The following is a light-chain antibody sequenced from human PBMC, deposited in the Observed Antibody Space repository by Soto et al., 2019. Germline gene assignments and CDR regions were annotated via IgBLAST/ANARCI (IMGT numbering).Light chain of an antibody. CDR3: QVWDSSSAHAV. CDR2: DDS. V-gene: IGLV3-21*02. CDR1: NSGSKS. J-gene: IGLJ7*01. Sequence: SYELTQPPSVSVAPGQTARITCGGTNSGSKSVHWYQQKPGQAPVLVVYDDSDRPSGIPERFSGSNSGNTATLTISRVEAGDEADYYCQVWDSSSAHAVFGGGTQLTVL.